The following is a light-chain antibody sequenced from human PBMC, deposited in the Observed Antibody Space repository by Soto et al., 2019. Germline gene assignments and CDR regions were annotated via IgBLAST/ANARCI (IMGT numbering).Light chain of an antibody. J-gene: IGKJ1*01. CDR1: QSVNNW. CDR2: KVS. Sequence: DIQMTQSPSTLSASVGDRVTIICRASQSVNNWLAWYQQEPGKVPNLLISKVSTLEGGVPARFSGSGSGTEFTLTISSLQPDDTGTYYCQQYSCYPRTFGQGTKVDIK. V-gene: IGKV1-5*03. CDR3: QQYSCYPRT.